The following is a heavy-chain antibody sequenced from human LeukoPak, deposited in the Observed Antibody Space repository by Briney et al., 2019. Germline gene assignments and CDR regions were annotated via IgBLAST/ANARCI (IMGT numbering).Heavy chain of an antibody. Sequence: SETLSLTCTVSNGSVRSYYWSWVRHSPGKGLEWIGYIYYSGSTNYNPSLKSRVTISIHTSRNQFSLMLSSVTAADTAMYYCARYYDRTGFDYWGQGTLVTVSS. CDR3: ARYYDRTGFDY. V-gene: IGHV4-59*08. D-gene: IGHD3-16*01. CDR2: IYYSGST. J-gene: IGHJ4*02. CDR1: NGSVRSYY.